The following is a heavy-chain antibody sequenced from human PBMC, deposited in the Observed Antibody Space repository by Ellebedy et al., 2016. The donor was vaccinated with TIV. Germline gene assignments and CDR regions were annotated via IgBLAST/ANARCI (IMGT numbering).Heavy chain of an antibody. J-gene: IGHJ4*02. CDR2: VYSGGNT. CDR3: AKGPVRYTQKGGFLDY. CDR1: GFTFSTYS. Sequence: GESLKISCAASGFTFSTYSLNWVRQAPGKGLEWVSVVYSGGNTYYADSVKGRFTIPRDNSKNTLSLEMNSLRVDDTAVYFCAKGPVRYTQKGGFLDYWGQGTLVTVSS. V-gene: IGHV3-53*01. D-gene: IGHD3-16*01.